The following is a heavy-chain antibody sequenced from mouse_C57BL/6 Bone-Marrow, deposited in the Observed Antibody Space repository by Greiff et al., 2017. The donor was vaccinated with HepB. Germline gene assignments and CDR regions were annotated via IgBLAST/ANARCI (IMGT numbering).Heavy chain of an antibody. CDR2: IYPSDSET. CDR1: GYTFTSYW. V-gene: IGHV1-61*01. CDR3: AREGGYGSSYGYFDV. Sequence: QVQLQQPGAELVRPGSSVKLSCKASGYTFTSYWMDWVKQRPGQGLEWIGNIYPSDSETHYNQKFKDKATLTVDKSSSTAYMQLSSLTSEDSAVYYCAREGGYGSSYGYFDVWGTGTTVTVSS. D-gene: IGHD1-1*01. J-gene: IGHJ1*03.